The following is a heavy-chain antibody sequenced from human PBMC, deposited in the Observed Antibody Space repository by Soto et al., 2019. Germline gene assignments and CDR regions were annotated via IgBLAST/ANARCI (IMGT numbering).Heavy chain of an antibody. CDR2: ISYDGSNK. CDR1: GFTFSSYG. V-gene: IGHV3-30*18. CDR3: AKQGHYSGIELRFFEWLLFLDY. Sequence: QVQLVESGGGVVQPGRSLRLSCAASGFTFSSYGMHWVRQAPGKGLEWVAVISYDGSNKYYADSVKGRFTISRDNSKNTLYLQMNSLRAEDTAVYYCAKQGHYSGIELRFFEWLLFLDYWGQGTLVTVSS. J-gene: IGHJ4*02. D-gene: IGHD3-3*01.